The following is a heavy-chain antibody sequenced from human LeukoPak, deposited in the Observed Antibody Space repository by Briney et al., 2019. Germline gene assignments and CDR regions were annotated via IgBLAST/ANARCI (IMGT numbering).Heavy chain of an antibody. J-gene: IGHJ4*02. CDR2: ISGDGGST. CDR1: GFTFSTYS. CDR3: AKGPDSSGYYYFDY. D-gene: IGHD3-22*01. Sequence: GGSLILSCAASGFTFSTYSMNWVRQAPGKGLEWVSLISGDGGSTYYADSVKGRFTISRDNSKNSLYLQMNSLRTEDTALYYCAKGPDSSGYYYFDYWGQGTLVTVSS. V-gene: IGHV3-43*02.